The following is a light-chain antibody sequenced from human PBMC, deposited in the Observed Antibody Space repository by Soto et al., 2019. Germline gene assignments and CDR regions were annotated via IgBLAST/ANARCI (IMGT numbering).Light chain of an antibody. J-gene: IGKJ1*01. CDR1: QSVSSN. Sequence: EIVMTQSPATLPVSPGERATLYCRASQSVSSNLAWYQQKPGQAPRLLIYGASTRATGIPARFSGTGSGTDFSLTVSSLQSEDFAVYYCQQYDNWPQTFGQGTKVDIK. CDR3: QQYDNWPQT. CDR2: GAS. V-gene: IGKV3-15*01.